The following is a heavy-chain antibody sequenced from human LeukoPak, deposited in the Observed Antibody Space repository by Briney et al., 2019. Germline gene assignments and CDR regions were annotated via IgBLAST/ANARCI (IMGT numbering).Heavy chain of an antibody. D-gene: IGHD1-26*01. J-gene: IGHJ4*02. Sequence: GGSLRLSCTASGFSFSGHWMHWARQLPGKGLVWVSRISPTGSTTSYADSVKGRFTISRDNAKNTLYLQMNSLRAEDTAVYYCARDEVGVGATHDYWGQGTLVTVSS. CDR1: GFSFSGHW. CDR2: ISPTGSTT. V-gene: IGHV3-74*01. CDR3: ARDEVGVGATHDY.